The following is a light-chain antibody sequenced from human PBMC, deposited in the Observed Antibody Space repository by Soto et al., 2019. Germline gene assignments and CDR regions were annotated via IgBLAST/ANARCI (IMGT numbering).Light chain of an antibody. J-gene: IGLJ2*01. CDR3: QSYDTSLSGVI. Sequence: QSVLTQTPSVSGAPGQTITMSCTGTSSNIGAGYDVHWYQQVPGAAPRLLIYADNNRPSGVPDRFSASKSGTSASLAITGLQGEDEANYYCQSYDTSLSGVIFGAGTQLTVL. CDR2: ADN. CDR1: SSNIGAGYD. V-gene: IGLV1-40*01.